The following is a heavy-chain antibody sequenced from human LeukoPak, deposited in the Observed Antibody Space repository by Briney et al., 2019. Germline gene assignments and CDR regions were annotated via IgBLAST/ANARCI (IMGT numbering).Heavy chain of an antibody. CDR2: IYYSGST. CDR3: ARVSRFWSGDSFDP. Sequence: KPSETLSLTCTVSGGSISSYYWSWIRQPPGKGLEWIGYIYYSGSTNYNPSLKSRVTISVDTSKNQFSLKLSSVTAADTAVYYCARVSRFWSGDSFDPWGQGTLVTVSS. D-gene: IGHD3-3*01. J-gene: IGHJ5*02. CDR1: GGSISSYY. V-gene: IGHV4-59*01.